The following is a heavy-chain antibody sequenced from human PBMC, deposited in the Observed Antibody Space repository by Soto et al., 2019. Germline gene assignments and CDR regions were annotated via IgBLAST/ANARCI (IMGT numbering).Heavy chain of an antibody. J-gene: IGHJ3*02. D-gene: IGHD6-19*01. CDR2: ISSSGSTI. CDR3: ASLLSRAVGDAFDI. Sequence: GGSLRLSCAASGFTFSSYEMNWVRQAPGKGLEWVSYISSSGSTIYYADSVKGRFTISRDNAKNSLYLQMNSLRAEDTAVYYCASLLSRAVGDAFDIWGQGTMVTGSS. CDR1: GFTFSSYE. V-gene: IGHV3-48*03.